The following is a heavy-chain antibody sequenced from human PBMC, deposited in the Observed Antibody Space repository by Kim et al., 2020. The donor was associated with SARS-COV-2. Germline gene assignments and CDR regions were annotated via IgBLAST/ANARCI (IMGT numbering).Heavy chain of an antibody. V-gene: IGHV3-23*01. D-gene: IGHD2-2*01. CDR2: ISGSGGST. CDR1: GFTFSSYA. CDR3: AKLSSTGYFYGMDV. J-gene: IGHJ6*02. Sequence: GGSLRLSCAASGFTFSSYAMSWVRQAPGKGLEWVSSISGSGGSTYYADSVKGRFTISRDNSKNTVYLQMNSLRAEDTAVYYCAKLSSTGYFYGMDVWGQGTTVTVSS.